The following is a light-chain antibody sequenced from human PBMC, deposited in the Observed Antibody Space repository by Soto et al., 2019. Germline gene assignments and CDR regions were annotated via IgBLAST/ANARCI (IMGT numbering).Light chain of an antibody. Sequence: EIVLTQSPGTLSLSPGERATLSCRASQSVSSSYLAWYQQKTGQAPRLLIYGASSMATGIPDRFSGSGSGTYFTLTISRLEPEDSAVYYCQQYGRPFGQGTKVDIK. CDR1: QSVSSSY. CDR3: QQYGRP. J-gene: IGKJ1*01. V-gene: IGKV3-20*01. CDR2: GAS.